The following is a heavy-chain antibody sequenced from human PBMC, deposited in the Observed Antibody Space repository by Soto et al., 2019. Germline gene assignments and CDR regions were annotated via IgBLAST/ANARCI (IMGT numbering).Heavy chain of an antibody. CDR2: INHSGST. Sequence: TSQTLSLTCAVYGGSFSGYYWSWIRQPPGKGLEWIGEINHSGSTNYNPSLKSRVTISVDTSKNQFSLKLSSVTAADTAVYYCARGLGSGWYGDPVGFPYWGQGTLVTVSS. J-gene: IGHJ4*02. CDR1: GGSFSGYY. V-gene: IGHV4-34*01. CDR3: ARGLGSGWYGDPVGFPY. D-gene: IGHD6-19*01.